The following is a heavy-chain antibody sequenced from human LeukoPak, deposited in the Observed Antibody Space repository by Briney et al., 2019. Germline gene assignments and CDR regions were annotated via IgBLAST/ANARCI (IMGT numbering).Heavy chain of an antibody. V-gene: IGHV3-48*03. D-gene: IGHD3-10*02. CDR2: ISSSGSTI. CDR1: GFIFSSYE. CDR3: AELGITMIGGV. Sequence: GSLRLSCAASGFIFSSYEMHWVRQAPGKGLEWVSYISSSGSTIYYADSVKGRFTISRDNAKNSLYLQMNSLRAEDTAVYYCAELGITMIGGVWGKGTTVTISS. J-gene: IGHJ6*04.